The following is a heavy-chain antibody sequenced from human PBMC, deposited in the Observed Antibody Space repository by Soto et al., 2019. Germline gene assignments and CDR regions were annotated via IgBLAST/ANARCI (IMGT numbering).Heavy chain of an antibody. CDR2: LYSGGST. CDR1: GFTVSGHY. J-gene: IGHJ4*02. V-gene: IGHV3-53*05. CDR3: AAAIYGDWSFDY. Sequence: GGSLRLSCAASGFTVSGHYMNWVRQAPGKGLQWVSLLYSGGSTYYADSVTGRFTISRDNSKNTLYLQMDNLRVEDTAVYYCAAAIYGDWSFDYWGQGTLVTVS. D-gene: IGHD4-17*01.